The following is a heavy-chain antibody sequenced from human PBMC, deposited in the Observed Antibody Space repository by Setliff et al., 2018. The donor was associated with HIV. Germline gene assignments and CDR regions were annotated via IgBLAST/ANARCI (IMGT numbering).Heavy chain of an antibody. Sequence: PSETLSLTCTVSGGSISSGSYYWSWIRQPAGKGLEWIGRIYTSGSTNYNPSLKSRVTISVDTSKNQFSLKLRSVTAADTAVYYCARASYYYDSSGWVDYWGQGTLVTVSS. CDR1: GGSISSGSYY. V-gene: IGHV4-61*02. D-gene: IGHD3-22*01. J-gene: IGHJ4*02. CDR3: ARASYYYDSSGWVDY. CDR2: IYTSGST.